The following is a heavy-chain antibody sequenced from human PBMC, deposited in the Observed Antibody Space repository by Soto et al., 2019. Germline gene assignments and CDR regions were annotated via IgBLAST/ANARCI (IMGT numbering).Heavy chain of an antibody. J-gene: IGHJ3*02. V-gene: IGHV4-31*03. Sequence: QVQLHEWGAGPVKPSQTLSLTCTVSGGSISSGYYWSWIRQRPGKDLEWIGYIYYSGNTKYNPSLKSRVTISVDTSKNQFSLKLSSVTAADTAVYYCARGFGELSAFDIWGQGTMVTVSS. CDR2: IYYSGNT. CDR1: GGSISSGYY. D-gene: IGHD3-10*01. CDR3: ARGFGELSAFDI.